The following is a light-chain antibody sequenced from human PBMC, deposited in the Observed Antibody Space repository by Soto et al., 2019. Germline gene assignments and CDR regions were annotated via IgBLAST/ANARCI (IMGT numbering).Light chain of an antibody. CDR3: QQCGSSPLT. CDR2: GAS. V-gene: IGKV3-20*01. Sequence: EIVLTQSPGTLSLSPGERATLSCRASQSVSSSYLAWYQQKPGQAPRLLIFGASSRATVIPDRFSGSGSGTDFTLTISRLEPEDFAVYSCQQCGSSPLTFGGGTKVEIK. J-gene: IGKJ4*01. CDR1: QSVSSSY.